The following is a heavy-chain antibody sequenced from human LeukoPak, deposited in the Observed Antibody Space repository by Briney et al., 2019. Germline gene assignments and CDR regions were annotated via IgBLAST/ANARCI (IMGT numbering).Heavy chain of an antibody. Sequence: PGGSLRLSCAASGFTFDDYTMHWVRQAPGKGLGWVSLFSWNGGRTNSADSVKGRFTISRDNSKNSLYLQMNSLRTEDTALYYCAKDEIRGRYDFWSGYYLGGAFDIWGQGTMVTVSS. CDR3: AKDEIRGRYDFWSGYYLGGAFDI. J-gene: IGHJ3*02. CDR1: GFTFDDYT. V-gene: IGHV3-43*01. CDR2: FSWNGGRT. D-gene: IGHD3-3*01.